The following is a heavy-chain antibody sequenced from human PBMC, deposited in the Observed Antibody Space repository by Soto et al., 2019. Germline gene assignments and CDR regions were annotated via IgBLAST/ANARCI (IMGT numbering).Heavy chain of an antibody. V-gene: IGHV1-3*01. CDR1: GYTFTTYD. CDR2: ITGASGNT. D-gene: IGHD1-26*01. CDR3: ARSRELLY. J-gene: IGHJ4*02. Sequence: QVQLVQSGAEMKKPGASVKVSCKASGYTFTTYDIHWVRQAPGQRLEWMGRITGASGNTKYSQTFQGRITFTRDTSASTAYMELSSLTSEDTAVYFCARSRELLYWGQGTLVTVS.